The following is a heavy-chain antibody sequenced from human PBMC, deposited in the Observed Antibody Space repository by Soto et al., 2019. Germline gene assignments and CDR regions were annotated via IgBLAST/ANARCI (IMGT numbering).Heavy chain of an antibody. CDR1: GFTFSSYA. CDR2: ISGSGGST. CDR3: AKVRVEGSGYYLDY. Sequence: GGSLRLSCAASGFTFSSYAMSWVRQAPGKGLEWVSAISGSGGSTYYADSVKGRFTISRDNSKNTLYLQMNSLRAEDTAVYYCAKVRVEGSGYYLDYWGQGTLVTVSS. D-gene: IGHD3-22*01. V-gene: IGHV3-23*01. J-gene: IGHJ4*02.